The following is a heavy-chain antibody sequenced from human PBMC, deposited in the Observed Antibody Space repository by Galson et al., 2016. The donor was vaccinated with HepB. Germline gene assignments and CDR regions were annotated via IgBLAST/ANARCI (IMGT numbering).Heavy chain of an antibody. V-gene: IGHV2-5*02. CDR2: IYWDDEK. J-gene: IGHJ6*02. CDR1: GFSLSTSGVG. CDR3: VLSVGGYRYGYRYAMDV. Sequence: PALVKPTQTLTLTCTFSGFSLSTSGVGVGWVRQPPGKALEWLGLIYWDDEKRYSPSVKSRLTITKDTSKNQVVLTMTNMDSVDTARYYRVLSVGGYRYGYRYAMDVWGQGTTATVA. D-gene: IGHD5-24*01.